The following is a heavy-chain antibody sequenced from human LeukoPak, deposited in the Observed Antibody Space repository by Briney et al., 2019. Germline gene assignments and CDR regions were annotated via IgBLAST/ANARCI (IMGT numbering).Heavy chain of an antibody. J-gene: IGHJ6*02. CDR3: ARGKDHYYDSSGYPDYYYYTMDV. V-gene: IGHV1-2*07. Sequence: ASVKVSCKASGYILTGYYMHWVRQAPGQGLEWMGWINPNSGGTNYAHKFQGRVTMTRDTSISTAFMELSRLRSDDTAVYYCARGKDHYYDSSGYPDYYYYTMDVWGQGTTVTVSS. CDR2: INPNSGGT. D-gene: IGHD3-22*01. CDR1: GYILTGYY.